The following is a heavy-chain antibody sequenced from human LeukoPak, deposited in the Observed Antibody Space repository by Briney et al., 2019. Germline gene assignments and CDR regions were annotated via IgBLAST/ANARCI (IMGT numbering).Heavy chain of an antibody. D-gene: IGHD2-8*01. Sequence: PSETLSLTCTVSGASVSSGDYYWSWIRQLPGKGLEWIGYIYYSGSTYYNPSLKSRLTISVDTSKNQFSLKLSSVTAADTAVYYCARDPMVYALGAFDIWGQGTMVTVSS. CDR1: GASVSSGDYY. J-gene: IGHJ3*02. CDR3: ARDPMVYALGAFDI. V-gene: IGHV4-31*03. CDR2: IYYSGST.